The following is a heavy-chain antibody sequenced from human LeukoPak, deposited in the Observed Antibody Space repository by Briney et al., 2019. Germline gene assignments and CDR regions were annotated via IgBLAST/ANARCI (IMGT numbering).Heavy chain of an antibody. CDR2: ISRSSSKI. CDR1: GFTFSDYY. J-gene: IGHJ4*02. D-gene: IGHD5-12*01. V-gene: IGHV3-11*06. CDR3: ARGDSAYDYYFDY. Sequence: KPGGSLRLSCAASGFTFSDYYMSWFRQGPGKGLEWVSYISRSSSKIRYADSVKGRFTISRDNSKSTLYLQMNSLSAEDTAVYYCARGDSAYDYYFDYWGQGTLVTVSS.